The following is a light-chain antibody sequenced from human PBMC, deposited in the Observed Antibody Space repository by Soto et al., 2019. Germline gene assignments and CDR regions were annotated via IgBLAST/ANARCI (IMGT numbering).Light chain of an antibody. CDR2: DVS. V-gene: IGKV1-13*02. CDR1: QDVRGA. Sequence: AIQLTQSPSSLSASVGDRVTITCRASQDVRGALAWYQQKPGKAPKILIYDVSVLESGVPTRFSGSGSGTDFTLTITSLQPVDFATYYCQQFNSYPIPFGQGTRLEIK. J-gene: IGKJ5*01. CDR3: QQFNSYPIP.